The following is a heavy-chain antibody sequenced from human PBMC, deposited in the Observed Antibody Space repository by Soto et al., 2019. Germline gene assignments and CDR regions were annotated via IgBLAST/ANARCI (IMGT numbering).Heavy chain of an antibody. D-gene: IGHD4-17*01. CDR3: ASSSYGDYGYFDY. J-gene: IGHJ4*02. V-gene: IGHV4-61*08. CDR2: IYYSGST. Sequence: SETLSLTCTVSGGTISSGGYYWSWIRQPPGKGLEWIGYIYYSGSTNYNPSLKSRVTISVDTSKNQFSLKLSSVTAADTAVYYCASSSYGDYGYFDYWGQGTLVTVSS. CDR1: GGTISSGGYY.